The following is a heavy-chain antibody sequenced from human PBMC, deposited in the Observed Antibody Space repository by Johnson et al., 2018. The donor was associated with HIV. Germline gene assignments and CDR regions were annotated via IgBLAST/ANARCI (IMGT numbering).Heavy chain of an antibody. J-gene: IGHJ3*01. CDR3: GGIETMEVWPDAFDV. CDR2: IWYDGSNK. Sequence: QVQLVESGGGVVQPGRSLRLSCAASGFTFSSHGMHWVRQAPGKGLEWVAVIWYDGSNKYYADSVKGRFTISRDNSKNTLYLQMNSLRADDTAVYYCGGIETMEVWPDAFDVWGQGTMVTVSS. D-gene: IGHD3-16*01. V-gene: IGHV3-33*01. CDR1: GFTFSSHG.